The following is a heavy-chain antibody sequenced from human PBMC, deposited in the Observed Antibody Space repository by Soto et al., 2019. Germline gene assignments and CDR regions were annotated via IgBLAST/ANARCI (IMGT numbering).Heavy chain of an antibody. Sequence: QVQLQESGPGLVKPSGTLSLTCAVSGDSISSSNWWSWVRQPPGKGLEWIGEIYHSGSTNYNPSLKSRVIISVDKSKIQFFLTLTSVTAADTAVYFCERGERQQQRDYWGEGTLVTVSS. CDR2: IYHSGST. V-gene: IGHV4-4*02. CDR3: ERGERQQQRDY. D-gene: IGHD6-13*01. CDR1: GDSISSSNW. J-gene: IGHJ4*02.